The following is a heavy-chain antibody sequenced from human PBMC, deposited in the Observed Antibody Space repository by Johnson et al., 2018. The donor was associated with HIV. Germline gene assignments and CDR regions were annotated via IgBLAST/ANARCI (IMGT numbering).Heavy chain of an antibody. CDR1: GFSFSNTW. CDR3: ARGRIYGAFAFDI. V-gene: IGHV3-7*05. J-gene: IGHJ3*02. CDR2: IKQDGSEK. Sequence: MQLVESGGSLVKPGGSLRLSCAASGFSFSNTWMSWVRQAPGKGLEWVANIKQDGSEKYYVDSVKGRFTISRDNAKNSLYLQMNSLRAEDTAVYYCARGRIYGAFAFDIWGQGTMVTVSS. D-gene: IGHD3-16*01.